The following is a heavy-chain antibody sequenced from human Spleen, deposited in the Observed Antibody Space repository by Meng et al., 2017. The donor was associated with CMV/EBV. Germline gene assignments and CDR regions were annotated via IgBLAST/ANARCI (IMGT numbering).Heavy chain of an antibody. V-gene: IGHV3-48*03. D-gene: IGHD5-12*01. CDR1: GFTLSSYE. CDR2: ISSSSSTI. Sequence: GESLKISCAASGFTLSSYEMNWVRQAPGKGLEWVSYISSSSSTIYYADSVKGRFTISRDNAKNSLYLQMNSLRAEDTAVYYCAKFTKYIVATGFDYWGQGTLVTVSS. CDR3: AKFTKYIVATGFDY. J-gene: IGHJ4*02.